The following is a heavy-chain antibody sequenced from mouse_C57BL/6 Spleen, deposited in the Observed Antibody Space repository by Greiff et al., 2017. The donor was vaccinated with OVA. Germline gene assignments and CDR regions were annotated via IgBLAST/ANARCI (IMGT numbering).Heavy chain of an antibody. Sequence: EVQVVESGGGLVQPGGSLSLSCAASGFTFTDYYMSWVRQPPGKALEWLGFIRNKANGYTTEYSASVKGRFTISRDNSQSILYLQMNALRAEDSATYYCARSSSNWSAWFAYWGQGTLVTVSA. V-gene: IGHV7-3*01. CDR1: GFTFTDYY. CDR2: IRNKANGYTT. CDR3: ARSSSNWSAWFAY. J-gene: IGHJ3*01. D-gene: IGHD4-1*02.